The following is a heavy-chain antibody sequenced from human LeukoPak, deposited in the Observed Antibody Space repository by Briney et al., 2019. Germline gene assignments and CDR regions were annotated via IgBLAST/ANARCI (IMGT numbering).Heavy chain of an antibody. D-gene: IGHD6-19*01. J-gene: IGHJ5*02. Sequence: PGGSLRLSCAASGFTFSIYSMNWVRQAPGKGLEWVSSISSSSSYIYYADSVKGRFTISRDNAKNSLYLQMNSLRAEDTAVYYCARRIAVARKYNWFDPWGQGTLVTVSS. CDR3: ARRIAVARKYNWFDP. CDR2: ISSSSSYI. V-gene: IGHV3-21*04. CDR1: GFTFSIYS.